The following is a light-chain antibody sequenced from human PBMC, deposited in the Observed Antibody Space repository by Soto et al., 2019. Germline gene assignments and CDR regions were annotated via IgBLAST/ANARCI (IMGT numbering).Light chain of an antibody. V-gene: IGLV1-44*01. CDR2: SNN. CDR1: SSNIGINA. CDR3: ATWDDSLNGQGV. Sequence: QSVLTQPPSASGTPGQRVTISCSGSSSNIGINAVSWYQQLPGTAPKLLIYSNNQRPSRVPDRISGSKSGTSASLAISGLQSEDEADYYCATWDDSLNGQGVFGGGTKVTVL. J-gene: IGLJ3*02.